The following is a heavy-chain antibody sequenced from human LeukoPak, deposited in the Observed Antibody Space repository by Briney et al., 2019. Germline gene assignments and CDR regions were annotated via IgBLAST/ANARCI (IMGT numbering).Heavy chain of an antibody. J-gene: IGHJ4*02. D-gene: IGHD3-22*01. CDR2: ISGSGGST. Sequence: GGSLRLSCAASGFTFSSYVMNGVRQAPGMGLEWVSGISGSGGSTYYADSVKGRFTISRDNSKNTLYLQMNSLRAEDTAVYYCATTGESSGYYQRFDCWGQGTLVTVSS. CDR1: GFTFSSYV. CDR3: ATTGESSGYYQRFDC. V-gene: IGHV3-23*01.